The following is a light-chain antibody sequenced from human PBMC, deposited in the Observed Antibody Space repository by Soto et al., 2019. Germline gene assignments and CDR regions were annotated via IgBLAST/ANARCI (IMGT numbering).Light chain of an antibody. J-gene: IGKJ5*01. CDR2: DAS. CDR1: RSVRSY. V-gene: IGKV3-11*01. CDR3: PQRYAWPPIT. Sequence: EIVLTQSPATLSLSPGERATLSCRASRSVRSYLAWYQQKPGQAPRLLIYDASNRAAGIPARFSGSGSETDCTLTISNLEPEEFAVYYCPQRYAWPPITFGQGTRPEIK.